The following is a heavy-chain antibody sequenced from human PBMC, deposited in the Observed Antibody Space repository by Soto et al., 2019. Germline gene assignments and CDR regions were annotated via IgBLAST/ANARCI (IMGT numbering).Heavy chain of an antibody. CDR1: GGSVSSGSYY. J-gene: IGHJ5*02. V-gene: IGHV4-61*01. CDR2: IYYSGST. CDR3: ARAGIAAAGTFSYNWFDP. D-gene: IGHD6-13*01. Sequence: QVQLQESGPGLVKPSETLSLTCTVSGGSVSSGSYYWSWIRQPPGKGLEWIGYIYYSGSTNYNPSLKSRVTISVDTSKNQFSLKLSSVTAADTAVYYCARAGIAAAGTFSYNWFDPWGQGTLVTVSS.